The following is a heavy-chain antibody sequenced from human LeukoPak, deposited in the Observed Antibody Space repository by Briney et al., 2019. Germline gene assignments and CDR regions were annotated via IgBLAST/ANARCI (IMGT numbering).Heavy chain of an antibody. CDR3: ARDYYYDSSGYYYFDY. CDR1: GYTFTSYD. D-gene: IGHD3-22*01. Sequence: GASVKVSCKASGYTFTSYDINWVRQATGQGLEWMGWMNPNSGNTGYAQKFQGRVTITRNTSISTAYMELSRLRSDDTAVYYCARDYYYDSSGYYYFDYWGQGTLVTVSS. CDR2: MNPNSGNT. J-gene: IGHJ4*02. V-gene: IGHV1-8*03.